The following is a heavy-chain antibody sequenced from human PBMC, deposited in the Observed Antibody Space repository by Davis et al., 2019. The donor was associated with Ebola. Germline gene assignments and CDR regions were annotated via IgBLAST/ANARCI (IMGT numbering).Heavy chain of an antibody. D-gene: IGHD6-13*01. Sequence: SVKVSCKASGYTFTSYDINWVRQATGQGLEWMGGIIPIFGTANYAQKFQGRVTITADKSTSTAYMELSSLRSEDTAVYYCARDVYSSSWSRYYGMDVWGQGTTVTVSS. CDR3: ARDVYSSSWSRYYGMDV. CDR1: GYTFTSYD. J-gene: IGHJ6*02. CDR2: IIPIFGTA. V-gene: IGHV1-69*06.